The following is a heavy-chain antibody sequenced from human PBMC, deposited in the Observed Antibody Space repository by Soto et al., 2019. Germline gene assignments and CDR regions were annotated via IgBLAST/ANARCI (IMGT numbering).Heavy chain of an antibody. V-gene: IGHV1-69*13. CDR2: IIPIFGTA. CDR3: ASVSSNWFDP. CDR1: GGTLNSYA. Sequence: GASVKVSCTDSGGTLNSYATSCVRQAPGQGLEWMGGIIPIFGTANYAQKFQGRVTITADESTSTAYMELSSLRSEDTAAYYCASVSSNWFDPWGQGTLVTVSS. J-gene: IGHJ5*02.